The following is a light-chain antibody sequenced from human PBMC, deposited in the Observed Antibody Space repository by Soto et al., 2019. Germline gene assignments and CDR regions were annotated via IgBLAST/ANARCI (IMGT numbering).Light chain of an antibody. CDR3: QQYADSRT. J-gene: IGKJ1*01. V-gene: IGKV3-20*01. CDR1: QTISNNY. Sequence: EIVLTQSPGTLSLSPGERATLSCRASQTISNNYLAWYQQKPGQAPRLFIYGASTRATGIPDRFSGSGSGTYFTLTISRLEPEDFAVYYCQQYADSRTFGQGTKVEV. CDR2: GAS.